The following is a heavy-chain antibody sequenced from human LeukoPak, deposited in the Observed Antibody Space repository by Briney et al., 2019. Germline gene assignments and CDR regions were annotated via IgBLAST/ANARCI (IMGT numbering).Heavy chain of an antibody. D-gene: IGHD2-2*03. CDR2: IYYSGST. V-gene: IGHV4-61*01. CDR3: ARMDL. CDR1: GGSISSSSYY. J-gene: IGHJ4*02. Sequence: PSETLSLTCTVSGGSISSSSYYWSWIRQPPGKGLEWIGYIYYSGSTNYNPSLKSRVTISVDTSKNQFSLKLSSVTAADTAVYYCARMDLWGQGTLVTVSS.